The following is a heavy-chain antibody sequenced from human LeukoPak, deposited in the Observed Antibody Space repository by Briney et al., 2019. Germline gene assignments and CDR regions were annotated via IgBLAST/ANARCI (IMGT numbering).Heavy chain of an antibody. J-gene: IGHJ4*02. D-gene: IGHD3-3*01. CDR2: INTDGSST. CDR1: GFTFSNAW. V-gene: IGHV3-74*01. Sequence: GGSLRLSCAASGFTFSNAWMHWVRQAPGKGLVWVSRINTDGSSTSYADSVKGRFTISRDNAKNTVYLQMNSLRAEDTAVYYCARPDDFWSGYAFDYWGQGTLVTVSS. CDR3: ARPDDFWSGYAFDY.